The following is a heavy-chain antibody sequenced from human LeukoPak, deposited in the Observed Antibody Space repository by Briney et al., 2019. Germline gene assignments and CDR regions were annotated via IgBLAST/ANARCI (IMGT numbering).Heavy chain of an antibody. CDR2: ISAYNGNT. CDR1: GYTFTSYG. J-gene: IGHJ6*02. V-gene: IGHV1-18*01. D-gene: IGHD5-18*01. CDR3: ARNGEMVTPYYYYGMDV. Sequence: ASVKVSCKASGYTFTSYGISWVRQAPGQGLEWMGWISAYNGNTNYAQKFQGRVTMTRDTSTSTVYMELSSLRSEDTAVYYCARNGEMVTPYYYYGMDVWGQGTTVTVSS.